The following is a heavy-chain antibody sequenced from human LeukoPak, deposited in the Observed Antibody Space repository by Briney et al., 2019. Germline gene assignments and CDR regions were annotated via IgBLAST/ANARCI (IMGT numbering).Heavy chain of an antibody. D-gene: IGHD3-22*01. CDR1: GYSFSSNW. J-gene: IGHJ4*02. CDR2: IYPGDSDT. Sequence: GESLKISCKGSGYSFSSNWITWVRQMPGKGLEWMGIIYPGDSDTRYSPSFQAQVTISADKSISTAYLQWSSLKASDTAIYYCARRGDRSGFYFDFWGPGTLVTVSS. V-gene: IGHV5-51*01. CDR3: ARRGDRSGFYFDF.